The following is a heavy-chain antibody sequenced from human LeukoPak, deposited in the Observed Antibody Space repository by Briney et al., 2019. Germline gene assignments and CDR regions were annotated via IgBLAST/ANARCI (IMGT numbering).Heavy chain of an antibody. J-gene: IGHJ4*02. CDR3: AKDSGPDFFTDQLPNYFDY. D-gene: IGHD2-15*01. Sequence: PGGSLRLSCAASGFTFSSYAMSWVRQAPGKGLEWVSAISGSGGSTYYADSVKGRFTISRDDSKNTLYLQMNSLRAEDTAVYYCAKDSGPDFFTDQLPNYFDYWGQGTLVTVSS. CDR1: GFTFSSYA. CDR2: ISGSGGST. V-gene: IGHV3-23*01.